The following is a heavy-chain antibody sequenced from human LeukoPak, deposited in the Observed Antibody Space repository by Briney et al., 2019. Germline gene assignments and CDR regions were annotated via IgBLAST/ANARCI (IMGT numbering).Heavy chain of an antibody. Sequence: PGGSLRLSCAASGFPFSSYAMSWVRQAPGKGLEWVSVISDSGGRTYSAASVKGRFTISRDNSKDTLYLQMNSLRAEDTAVYYCAKDTRGYCSSTSCYFYYGMDVWGQGTTVTVSS. CDR2: ISDSGGRT. CDR1: GFPFSSYA. J-gene: IGHJ6*02. V-gene: IGHV3-23*01. D-gene: IGHD2-2*01. CDR3: AKDTRGYCSSTSCYFYYGMDV.